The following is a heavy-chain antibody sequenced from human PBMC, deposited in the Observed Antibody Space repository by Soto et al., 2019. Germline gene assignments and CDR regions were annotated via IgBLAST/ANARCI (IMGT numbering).Heavy chain of an antibody. J-gene: IGHJ6*03. CDR2: IYYSGST. CDR1: GGSISSYY. CDR3: ARAPDYYGSSVWFMDV. D-gene: IGHD3-10*01. V-gene: IGHV4-59*08. Sequence: SETLSLTCTVSGGSISSYYWSWIRQPPGKGLEWIGYIYYSGSTNYNPSLKSRVTISVDTSKNQFSLKLSSVTAADTAVYYCARAPDYYGSSVWFMDVWGKGTTVTVSS.